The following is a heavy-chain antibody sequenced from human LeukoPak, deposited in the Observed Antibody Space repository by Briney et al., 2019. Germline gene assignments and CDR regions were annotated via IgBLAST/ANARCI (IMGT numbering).Heavy chain of an antibody. Sequence: ASVKVSCKASGYTFTGYYMHWVRQAPGQGLEWMGWINPNSGGTNYAQKLQGRGTMTTDTSTSKAYMALRRLRSDDTAVYYCARDKYYDILTGSYIPVYWGQGTLVTVSS. D-gene: IGHD3-9*01. J-gene: IGHJ4*02. CDR3: ARDKYYDILTGSYIPVY. CDR1: GYTFTGYY. CDR2: INPNSGGT. V-gene: IGHV1-2*02.